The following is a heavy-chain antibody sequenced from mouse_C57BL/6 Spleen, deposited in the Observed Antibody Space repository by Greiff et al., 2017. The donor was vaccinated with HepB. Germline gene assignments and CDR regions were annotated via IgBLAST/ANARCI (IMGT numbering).Heavy chain of an antibody. V-gene: IGHV1-55*01. CDR1: GYTFTSYW. CDR2: IYPGSGST. J-gene: IGHJ1*03. Sequence: QVQLQQPGAELVKPGASVKMSCKASGYTFTSYWITWVKQRPGQGLEWIGDIYPGSGSTNYNEKFKSKATLTVATSSSTAYMQLRSLTSEDSAVYYCAREDYGSSYVRYFDVWGKGTTVTVSS. CDR3: AREDYGSSYVRYFDV. D-gene: IGHD1-1*01.